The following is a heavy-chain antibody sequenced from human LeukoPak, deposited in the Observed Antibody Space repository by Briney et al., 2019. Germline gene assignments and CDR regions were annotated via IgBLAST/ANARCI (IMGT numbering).Heavy chain of an antibody. CDR2: INPSGGST. Sequence: ASVKVSCKASGYTFTSYYMHWVRQAPGQGLEWMGIINPSGGSTSYAQKFQGRVTMTRVTSTSTVYMELSSLRSEDTAVYYCARDTAMTPAFDIWGQGTMITVSS. CDR1: GYTFTSYY. J-gene: IGHJ3*02. V-gene: IGHV1-46*01. D-gene: IGHD5-18*01. CDR3: ARDTAMTPAFDI.